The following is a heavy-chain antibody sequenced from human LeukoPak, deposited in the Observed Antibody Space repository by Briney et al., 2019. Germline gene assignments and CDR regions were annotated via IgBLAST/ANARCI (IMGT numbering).Heavy chain of an antibody. D-gene: IGHD1-26*01. J-gene: IGHJ4*02. V-gene: IGHV3-23*01. CDR2: ISISGDTT. Sequence: GGSLRLSCAASGFTFSNFAMSWVRQAPGKGPEWLSAISISGDTTYYADSVKGRFTISRDNSKNTLYLQMNSLRAEDTALYYCAKDRATSSGSYYGYFGYWGQGTLVTVSS. CDR3: AKDRATSSGSYYGYFGY. CDR1: GFTFSNFA.